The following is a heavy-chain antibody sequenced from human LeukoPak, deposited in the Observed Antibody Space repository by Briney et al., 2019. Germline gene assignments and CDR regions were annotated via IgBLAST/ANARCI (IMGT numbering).Heavy chain of an antibody. Sequence: GGSLRLSCAASGFTVSSNYMSWIRQAPGKGLEWVSVIYSGGSTYYADSVKGRFTISRDNSKNTLYLQMNSLRAEDTAVYYCARVLDYYDSSGYHNWFDPWGQGTLVTVSS. CDR3: ARVLDYYDSSGYHNWFDP. D-gene: IGHD3-22*01. CDR2: IYSGGST. V-gene: IGHV3-53*01. J-gene: IGHJ5*02. CDR1: GFTVSSNY.